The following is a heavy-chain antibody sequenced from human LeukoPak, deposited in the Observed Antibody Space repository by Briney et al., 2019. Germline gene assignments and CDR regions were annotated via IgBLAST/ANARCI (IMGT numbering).Heavy chain of an antibody. Sequence: GASVKVSCKASGYNFTGYYIYWVRQAPGQGLKWLGWINPNSGGTNYAQNFQGRVTMTRDTSISTAYMELSRLTSDDTAVHYCARKKGATNAFDIWGQGTMVPVSS. D-gene: IGHD1-26*01. CDR3: ARKKGATNAFDI. J-gene: IGHJ3*02. V-gene: IGHV1-2*02. CDR2: INPNSGGT. CDR1: GYNFTGYY.